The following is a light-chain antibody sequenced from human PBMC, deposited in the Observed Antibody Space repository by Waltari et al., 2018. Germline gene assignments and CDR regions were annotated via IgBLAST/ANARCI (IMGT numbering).Light chain of an antibody. J-gene: IGKJ4*01. CDR1: QSVNSW. CDR2: KAS. V-gene: IGKV1-5*03. CDR3: QQYKNYPLT. Sequence: DIQMTQSPSTLSASVGDRVTITCRATQSVNSWLAWYQQKPGKAPNLLIYKASSLESGVPSRFSCSGSGTEFTLTISSLQPDDFATYYCQQYKNYPLTFGGGTKVEIK.